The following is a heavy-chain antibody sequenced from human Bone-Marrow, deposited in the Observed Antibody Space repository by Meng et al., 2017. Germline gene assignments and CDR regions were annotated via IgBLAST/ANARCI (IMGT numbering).Heavy chain of an antibody. CDR1: GGSFSGYY. CDR3: ARGPTPLAAAGLDY. J-gene: IGHJ4*02. V-gene: IGHV4-34*01. CDR2: ISHGGST. D-gene: IGHD6-13*01. Sequence: SETLSLTCAVYGGSFSGYYGTWIRQPPGKGLEWIGEISHGGSTNYNPSLKSRDTISVDRSKNQFSLNLSSVTAADTAVYYCARGPTPLAAAGLDYWGQGTLVTVSS.